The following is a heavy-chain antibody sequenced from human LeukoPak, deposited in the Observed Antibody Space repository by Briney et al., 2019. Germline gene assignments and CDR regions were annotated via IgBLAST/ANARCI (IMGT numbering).Heavy chain of an antibody. V-gene: IGHV3-21*01. CDR1: GFTFSSYS. CDR3: ARGVTVRSGSWY. D-gene: IGHD3-10*01. CDR2: ISSSSSYI. J-gene: IGHJ4*02. Sequence: GGSLRLSCAASGFTFSSYSMNWVRQAPGKGLEWVSSISSSSSYIYYADSVKGRFTISRDNAKNSLYLQMNSLRAEDTAVYYCARGVTVRSGSWYWGQGTLVTVSS.